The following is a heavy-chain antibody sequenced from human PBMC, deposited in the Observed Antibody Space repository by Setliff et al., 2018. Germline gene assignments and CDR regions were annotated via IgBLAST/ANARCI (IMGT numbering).Heavy chain of an antibody. J-gene: IGHJ4*02. CDR1: GGSISSGGYY. Sequence: SETLSLTCTVSGGSISSGGYYWSWIRQHPGKGLEWIGYFYYSGSNSYNPSLKSLVTISVDTSKNQFSLKLTSVSAADTAVYYCARRDSTGFYGYSFDFWGQGTLVTVSS. V-gene: IGHV4-31*01. D-gene: IGHD3-22*01. CDR3: ARRDSTGFYGYSFDF. CDR2: FYYSGSN.